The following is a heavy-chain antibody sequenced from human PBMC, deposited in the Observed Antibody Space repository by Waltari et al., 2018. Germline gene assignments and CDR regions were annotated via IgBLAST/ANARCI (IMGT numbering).Heavy chain of an antibody. Sequence: QVQLVESGGGVVQPGRSLRLSCAASGFTFSNYGMHWVRQAPGKGLEWVAVIWYDGSSEYYADSVKGRFTISRDNSKNRLYLQMNSLRAEDTAVYYCAKAHSSGWYYFDSCGQGTLVTVSS. V-gene: IGHV3-33*06. CDR3: AKAHSSGWYYFDS. CDR2: IWYDGSSE. J-gene: IGHJ4*02. CDR1: GFTFSNYG. D-gene: IGHD6-19*01.